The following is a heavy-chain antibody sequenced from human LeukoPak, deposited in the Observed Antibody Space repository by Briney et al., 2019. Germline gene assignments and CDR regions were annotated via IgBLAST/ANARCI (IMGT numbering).Heavy chain of an antibody. V-gene: IGHV4-30-2*01. D-gene: IGHD6-19*01. CDR1: GGSISSGGYY. Sequence: SETLSLTCTVSGGSISSGGYYWSWIRQPPGKGLEWIGYIYHSGSTYYNPSLKSRVTISVDRSKNQFSLRLSSVAAEDTAVYYCAKSPLKQWLDYFDYWGQGTLVTVSS. J-gene: IGHJ4*02. CDR3: AKSPLKQWLDYFDY. CDR2: IYHSGST.